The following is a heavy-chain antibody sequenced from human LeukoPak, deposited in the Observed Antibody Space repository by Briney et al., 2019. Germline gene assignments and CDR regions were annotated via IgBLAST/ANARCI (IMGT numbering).Heavy chain of an antibody. J-gene: IGHJ3*02. Sequence: QKFQGRVTMTRDTSTSTVYMELSSLRSEDTAVYYCATGEYAFDIWGQGTMVTVPS. V-gene: IGHV1-46*01. CDR3: ATGEYAFDI.